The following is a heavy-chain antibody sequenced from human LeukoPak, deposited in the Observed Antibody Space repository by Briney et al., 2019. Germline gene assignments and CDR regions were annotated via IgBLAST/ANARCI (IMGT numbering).Heavy chain of an antibody. J-gene: IGHJ4*02. V-gene: IGHV3-23*03. CDR1: GFGFGAYA. Sequence: GASLRLSCAASGFGFGAYAMIWVRQAPGKGLEWVSLIHNDAATTYYADSVRGRFTVSRDNSKNTLYLEMNSLRAEDTAVYYCAKWGDYDVLTGYYVSYYWGQGTLVTVSS. CDR3: AKWGDYDVLTGYYVSYY. CDR2: IHNDAATT. D-gene: IGHD3-9*01.